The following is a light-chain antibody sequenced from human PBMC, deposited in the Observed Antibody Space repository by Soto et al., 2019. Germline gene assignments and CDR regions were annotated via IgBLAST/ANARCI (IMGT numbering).Light chain of an antibody. CDR1: QSVSIW. Sequence: DIQMTQSPSTLSASVGDTFTITCMASQSVSIWLAWYQKKPGKAPKLLIYAASSLQSGVTSRFSGSGSGTDFTLTISSLQPEDFATYYCQQANSFPITVGGGTKVDIK. J-gene: IGKJ4*01. CDR2: AAS. V-gene: IGKV1-12*01. CDR3: QQANSFPIT.